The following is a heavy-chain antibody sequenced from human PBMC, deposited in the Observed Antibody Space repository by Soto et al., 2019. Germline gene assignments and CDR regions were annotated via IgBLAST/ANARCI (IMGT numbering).Heavy chain of an antibody. V-gene: IGHV5-51*01. CDR1: GYSFTSYW. D-gene: IGHD3-22*01. CDR3: AIHRMYYYDRSGYYPPIC. J-gene: IGHJ4*02. Sequence: PGESLKISCKGSGYSFTSYWIGWVRQMPGKGLEWMGIIYPGDSDTRYSPSFQGQVTISAAKSISTAYLQWSSLKASDTAMYYCAIHRMYYYDRSGYYPPICWGQGTLVTVSS. CDR2: IYPGDSDT.